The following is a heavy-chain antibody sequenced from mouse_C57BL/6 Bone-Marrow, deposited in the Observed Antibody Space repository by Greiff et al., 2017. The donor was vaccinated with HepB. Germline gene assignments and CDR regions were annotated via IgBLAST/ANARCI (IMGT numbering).Heavy chain of an antibody. CDR3: ARTPFTTVVAYYAMDY. J-gene: IGHJ4*01. V-gene: IGHV1-12*01. D-gene: IGHD1-1*01. CDR1: GYTFTSYN. Sequence: LQQSGAELVRPGASVKMSCKASGYTFTSYNMHWVKQTPRQGLEWIGAIYPGNGDTSYNQKLKGKATLTVDKSSSTAYMQLSSLTSEDSAVYYCARTPFTTVVAYYAMDYWGQGTSVTVSS. CDR2: IYPGNGDT.